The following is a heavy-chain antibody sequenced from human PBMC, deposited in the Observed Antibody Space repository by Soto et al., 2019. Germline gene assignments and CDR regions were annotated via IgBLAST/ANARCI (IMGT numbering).Heavy chain of an antibody. J-gene: IGHJ6*03. CDR3: ARDQVVVVPAAMFDYYYYYMDV. CDR1: GFTFSSYW. CDR2: IKQDGSEK. Sequence: EVQLVESGGGLVQPGGSLRLSCAASGFTFSSYWMSWVRQAPGKGLEWVANIKQDGSEKYYVDSVKGRFTISRDNAKNSLYLQMNSLRAEYTAVYYCARDQVVVVPAAMFDYYYYYMDVWGKGTTVTVSS. V-gene: IGHV3-7*01. D-gene: IGHD2-2*01.